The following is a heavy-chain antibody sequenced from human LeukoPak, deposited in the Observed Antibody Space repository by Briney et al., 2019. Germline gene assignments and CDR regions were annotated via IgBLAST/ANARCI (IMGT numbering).Heavy chain of an antibody. V-gene: IGHV3-11*04. D-gene: IGHD3-10*01. J-gene: IGHJ3*02. CDR1: GFTFSDYY. Sequence: GGSLRLSCAASGFTFSDYYMSWIRHAPGKGLEWVSYISSSGSTIYYADSVKGRFTISRDNAKNSLYLQMNSLRAEDTAVYYCARAFPYYYGSGSNDIWGQGTMVTVSS. CDR2: ISSSGSTI. CDR3: ARAFPYYYGSGSNDI.